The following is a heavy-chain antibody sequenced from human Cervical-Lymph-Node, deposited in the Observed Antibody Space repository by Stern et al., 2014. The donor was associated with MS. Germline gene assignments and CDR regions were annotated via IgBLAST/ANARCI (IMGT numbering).Heavy chain of an antibody. CDR3: ATDLMTTVTTIEY. D-gene: IGHD4-17*01. V-gene: IGHV3-21*01. J-gene: IGHJ4*02. CDR2: MSSTGTYI. CDR1: GFTFSDYS. Sequence: VQLGQSGGGLVKPGGSLRLSCVASGFTFSDYSANWVRQAPGKGLERVSSMSSTGTYIYYGDSVKGRFTISRDNAKNSLYLQMNSLRAEDTAVYYCATDLMTTVTTIEYWGQGALVTVSS.